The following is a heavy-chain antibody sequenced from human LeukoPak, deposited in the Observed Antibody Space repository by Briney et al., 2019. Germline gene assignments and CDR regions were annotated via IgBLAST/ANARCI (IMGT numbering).Heavy chain of an antibody. CDR1: GFTFSSYT. J-gene: IGHJ4*02. Sequence: GGSLRLSCAASGFTFSSYTMNWVRQAPGKGLEWVSGISWNSGSIGYADSVKGRFTISRDNAKNSLYLQMNSLRAEDMALYYCAKGDSGSYQWDYFDYWGQGTLVTVSS. CDR2: ISWNSGSI. CDR3: AKGDSGSYQWDYFDY. D-gene: IGHD1-26*01. V-gene: IGHV3-9*03.